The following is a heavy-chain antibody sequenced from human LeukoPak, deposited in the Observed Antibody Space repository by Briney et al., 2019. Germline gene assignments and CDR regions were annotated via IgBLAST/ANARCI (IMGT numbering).Heavy chain of an antibody. Sequence: GESLKISCKGSGYSFTSYWIGWVRQMPGKGLEWMGIIYPGDSDARYSPSFQGQVTISADKSISTAYLQWSSLKASDTAMYYCARHSYSSGWYSDYWGQGTLVTVSS. CDR2: IYPGDSDA. J-gene: IGHJ4*02. CDR3: ARHSYSSGWYSDY. V-gene: IGHV5-51*01. D-gene: IGHD6-19*01. CDR1: GYSFTSYW.